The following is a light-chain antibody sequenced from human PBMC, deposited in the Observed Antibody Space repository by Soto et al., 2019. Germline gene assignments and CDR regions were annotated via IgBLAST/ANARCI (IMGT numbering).Light chain of an antibody. CDR3: QSYDSSHVV. CDR2: DNN. Sequence: QSVLTQPPSVSGAPGQRVTISCTGSSSDIGAGYDVHWYQQLPGTAPKLLIYDNNSRPSGVPDRFSGSKSGTSASLAITGLQAEDEADYYCQSYDSSHVVFGGGTKLTVL. CDR1: SSDIGAGYD. V-gene: IGLV1-40*01. J-gene: IGLJ2*01.